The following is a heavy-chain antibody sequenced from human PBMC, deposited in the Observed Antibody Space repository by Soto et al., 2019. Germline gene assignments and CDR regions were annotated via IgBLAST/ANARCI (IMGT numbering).Heavy chain of an antibody. D-gene: IGHD6-6*01. V-gene: IGHV5-10-1*01. Sequence: GESLRISCKGSGYSFTSYWISWVRQMPGKGLEWMGRIDPSDSYTNYSPSFQGHVTISADKSISTAYLQWSSLKASDTAMYYCAREGNLEYSSSSSGYYYYYYGMDVWGQGTTVTVSS. CDR2: IDPSDSYT. J-gene: IGHJ6*02. CDR1: GYSFTSYW. CDR3: AREGNLEYSSSSSGYYYYYYGMDV.